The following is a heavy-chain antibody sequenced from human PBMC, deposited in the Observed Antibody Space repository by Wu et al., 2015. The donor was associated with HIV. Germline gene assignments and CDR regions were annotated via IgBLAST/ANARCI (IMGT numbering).Heavy chain of an antibody. CDR1: GASVNPYY. D-gene: IGHD2-8*01. V-gene: IGHV4-59*02. Sequence: QVQLQESGPGRVKPSETLSLTCTVSGASVNPYYWTWIRQSPGRGLEWIGYISYKGNTNYSPSLKGRVTISLDMSRNQFSLKLRSATAADTAVYYCARVDLDGVYDPYYYYGTDVWGQGTTVTVSS. CDR2: ISYKGNT. J-gene: IGHJ6*02. CDR3: ARVDLDGVYDPYYYYGTDV.